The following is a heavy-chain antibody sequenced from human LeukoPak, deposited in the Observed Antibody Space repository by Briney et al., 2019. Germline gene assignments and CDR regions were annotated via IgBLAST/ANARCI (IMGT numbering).Heavy chain of an antibody. CDR1: GFTFSSYW. V-gene: IGHV3-74*01. D-gene: IGHD2-15*01. CDR2: INSDGSST. J-gene: IGHJ4*02. Sequence: GGSLRLSCAASGFTFSSYWMHWVRQAPGKGLVWVSRINSDGSSTSYADSVKGRFTISRDNAKNTLYLQMNSGRGGDRAVYCGGRSSSCVRQHYWGKGTLVTVSS. CDR3: GRSSSCVRQHY.